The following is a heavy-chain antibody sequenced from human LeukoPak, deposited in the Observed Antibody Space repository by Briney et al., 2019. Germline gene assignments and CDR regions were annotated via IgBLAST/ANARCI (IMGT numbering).Heavy chain of an antibody. V-gene: IGHV4-59*08. D-gene: IGHD3-10*01. J-gene: IGHJ4*02. CDR2: IYYSGST. CDR1: GGSISSYY. Sequence: TSETLSLTCTVSGGSISSYYWSCIRQPPGKGLEWIGYIYYSGSTNYNPSLKSRVTISVDTSKNQFSLKLSSVTAADTAVYYCARQGVRGVPDYWGQGTLVTVSS. CDR3: ARQGVRGVPDY.